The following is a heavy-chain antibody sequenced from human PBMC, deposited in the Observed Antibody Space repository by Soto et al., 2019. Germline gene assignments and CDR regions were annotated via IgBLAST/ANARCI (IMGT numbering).Heavy chain of an antibody. Sequence: QITLKESGPTLVKPTQTLTLTCTFSGFSLSTTGEGVGWIRQPPGKALEWLAVIYWNDDNSYSPSLKSRLTISKDTSKKQVVLTMMNMAPVDTGTYYCAQVDDVAALFAYLGQGTLVTVSS. J-gene: IGHJ4*02. D-gene: IGHD6-25*01. CDR3: AQVDDVAALFAY. CDR1: GFSLSTTGEG. V-gene: IGHV2-5*01. CDR2: IYWNDDN.